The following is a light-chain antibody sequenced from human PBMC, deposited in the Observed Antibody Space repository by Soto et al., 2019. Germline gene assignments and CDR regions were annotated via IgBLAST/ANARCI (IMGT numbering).Light chain of an antibody. CDR2: GAS. V-gene: IGKV3-15*01. Sequence: ERVMTQSPATLSVSPGERATLSCRASQSVGGDLAWYQQKPGQAPRLLIYGASSWAPGIPDRFSGSGSGTEFTLTISSLQSEDSAVYYCQQYENWPQLTFGGGTKVDI. J-gene: IGKJ4*01. CDR3: QQYENWPQLT. CDR1: QSVGGD.